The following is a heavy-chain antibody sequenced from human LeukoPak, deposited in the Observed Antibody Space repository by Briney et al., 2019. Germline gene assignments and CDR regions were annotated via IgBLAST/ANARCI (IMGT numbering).Heavy chain of an antibody. V-gene: IGHV3-23*01. CDR3: AKDSFSTYYYGSGSLD. CDR1: GFTFSSYA. J-gene: IGHJ4*02. D-gene: IGHD3-10*01. Sequence: GGSLRLSCAASGFTFSSYAMSWVRQAPGKGLEWVSAISGSGGSTYYADSVKGRFTISRDNSKNTLYLQMNSLRAEDTAVYYCAKDSFSTYYYGSGSLDWGQGTLVTVSS. CDR2: ISGSGGST.